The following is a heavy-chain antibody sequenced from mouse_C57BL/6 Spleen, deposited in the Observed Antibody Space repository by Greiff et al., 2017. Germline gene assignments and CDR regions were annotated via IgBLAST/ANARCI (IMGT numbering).Heavy chain of an antibody. CDR3: TVDGYYVLFDY. V-gene: IGHV1-15*01. Sequence: VQLQQSGAELVRPGASVTLSCKASGYTFTDYEMHWVKQTPVHGLEWIGAIDPETGGTAYNQKFKGKAILTADKSSSTAYMELRSLTSEDSAVYYCTVDGYYVLFDYWGQGTTLTVSS. D-gene: IGHD2-3*01. J-gene: IGHJ2*01. CDR2: IDPETGGT. CDR1: GYTFTDYE.